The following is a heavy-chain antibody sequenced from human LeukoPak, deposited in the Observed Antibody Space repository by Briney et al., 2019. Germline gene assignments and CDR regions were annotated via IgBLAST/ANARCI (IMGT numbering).Heavy chain of an antibody. J-gene: IGHJ4*02. V-gene: IGHV3-49*04. CDR3: TSCIAVAGMSWLLPQS. CDR1: GFTFGDYA. Sequence: GGSLRLSCTASGFTFGDYAMSWVRQAPGKGLEWVGFIRSKAYGVTTEYAASVKGRFTISRDDSKSIAYLQMNSLKTEDTAVYYCTSCIAVAGMSWLLPQSWGQGTLVTVSS. CDR2: IRSKAYGVTT. D-gene: IGHD6-19*01.